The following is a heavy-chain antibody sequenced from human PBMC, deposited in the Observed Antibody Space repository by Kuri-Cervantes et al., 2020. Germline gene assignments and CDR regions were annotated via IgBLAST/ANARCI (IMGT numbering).Heavy chain of an antibody. CDR1: GFTFSSYS. Sequence: GESLKISCAASGFTFSSYSMNWVRQAPGKGLEWVSSISSSSHYIYYADSVKGRFTISRDNAKNTLYLQMNSLRAEDTAVYYCARGVGYSYDDYWGQGTLVTVSS. D-gene: IGHD5-18*01. V-gene: IGHV3-21*06. CDR2: ISSSSHYI. CDR3: ARGVGYSYDDY. J-gene: IGHJ4*02.